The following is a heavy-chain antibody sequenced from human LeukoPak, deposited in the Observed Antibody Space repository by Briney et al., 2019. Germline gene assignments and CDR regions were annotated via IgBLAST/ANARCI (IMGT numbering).Heavy chain of an antibody. CDR1: GFTFSSYG. V-gene: IGHV3-30*02. Sequence: PGGSLRLSCAASGFTFSSYGMHWVRQAPGKGLEWVAFIRYDGSNKYYADSVKGRFTISRDNSKNTLYLQMNSLRPEDTAVYYCTRDPYRDAPDYFDYWGQGTLVTVS. D-gene: IGHD1-14*01. CDR3: TRDPYRDAPDYFDY. J-gene: IGHJ4*02. CDR2: IRYDGSNK.